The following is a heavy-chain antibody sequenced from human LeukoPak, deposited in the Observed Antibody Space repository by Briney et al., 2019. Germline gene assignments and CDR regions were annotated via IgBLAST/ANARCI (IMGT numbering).Heavy chain of an antibody. J-gene: IGHJ3*02. Sequence: GGSLRLSCAASGFTFSSYGMHWVRQAPGKGLEWVAFIRYDGSNKYYADSVKGRFTISRDNSKNTLYLQMNSLRAEDTAVYYCAKDLDYGDYGMAFDIWGQGTMVTVSS. V-gene: IGHV3-30*02. CDR2: IRYDGSNK. CDR1: GFTFSSYG. CDR3: AKDLDYGDYGMAFDI. D-gene: IGHD4-17*01.